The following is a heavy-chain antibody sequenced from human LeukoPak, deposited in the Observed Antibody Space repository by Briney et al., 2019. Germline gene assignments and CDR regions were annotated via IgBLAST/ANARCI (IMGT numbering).Heavy chain of an antibody. CDR3: ASSRGPYYYYYGMDV. Sequence: PSETLSLTCTVSGGSISSSSYYWGWIRQPPGKGLEWIGSIYYSGSTYYNPSLKSRVTISVDTSKNQFSLKLSSVTAADTAVYYCASSRGPYYYYYGMDVWGQGTTVTVSS. D-gene: IGHD2-15*01. CDR2: IYYSGST. V-gene: IGHV4-39*01. CDR1: GGSISSSSYY. J-gene: IGHJ6*02.